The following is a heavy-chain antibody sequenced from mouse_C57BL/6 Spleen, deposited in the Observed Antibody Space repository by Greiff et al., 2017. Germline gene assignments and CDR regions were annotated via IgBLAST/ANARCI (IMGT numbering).Heavy chain of an antibody. Sequence: EVQLVESGGDLVKPGGSLKLSCAASGFTFSSYGMSWVRQTPDKRLEWVATISSGGSYTYYPDSVKGRFTISRDNAKNTLYLQMSSLKSEDTAMYYCARPDGYYGYCDYWGQGTTLTVSS. J-gene: IGHJ2*01. D-gene: IGHD2-3*01. CDR2: ISSGGSYT. V-gene: IGHV5-6*01. CDR3: ARPDGYYGYCDY. CDR1: GFTFSSYG.